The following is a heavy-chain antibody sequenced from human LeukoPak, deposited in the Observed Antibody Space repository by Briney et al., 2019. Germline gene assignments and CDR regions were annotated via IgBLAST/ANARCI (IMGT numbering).Heavy chain of an antibody. CDR1: GYTFTGYY. CDR3: ARISSQLYAFDI. CDR2: INPNSGGT. V-gene: IGHV1-2*02. D-gene: IGHD2-2*01. J-gene: IGHJ3*02. Sequence: ASVKVSCKASGYTFTGYYMHWVRQAPGQGREGMGWINPNSGGTNYAQKFQGRVTMTRDTSISTAYMELSRLRSDDTAVYSCARISSQLYAFDIWGQGTMVTVSS.